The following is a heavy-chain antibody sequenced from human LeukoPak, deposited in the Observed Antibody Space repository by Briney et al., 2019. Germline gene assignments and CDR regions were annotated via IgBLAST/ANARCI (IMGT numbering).Heavy chain of an antibody. Sequence: SETLSLTCTASGGSISSSSYYWGWIRQPPGKGLEWIGSIYYSGSTYYNPSLKSRVTISVDTSKNQFSLKLSSVTAADTAVYYCARLAARVDYWGQGTLVTVSS. D-gene: IGHD6-6*01. V-gene: IGHV4-39*01. CDR1: GGSISSSSYY. CDR2: IYYSGST. J-gene: IGHJ4*02. CDR3: ARLAARVDY.